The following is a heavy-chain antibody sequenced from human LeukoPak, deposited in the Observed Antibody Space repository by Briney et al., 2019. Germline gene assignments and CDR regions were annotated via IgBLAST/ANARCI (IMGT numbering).Heavy chain of an antibody. D-gene: IGHD6-13*01. CDR2: ISSGSSII. CDR1: GFTFSSYS. Sequence: GGSLRLSCAASGFTFSSYSINWVRQAPGKGLEWVSYISSGSSIIYYADSVKGRFTISRDNAKNSLYLQMNSLRAEDTAVYYCARVLPSEQQLVDYWGQGTLVTVSS. CDR3: ARVLPSEQQLVDY. J-gene: IGHJ4*02. V-gene: IGHV3-48*04.